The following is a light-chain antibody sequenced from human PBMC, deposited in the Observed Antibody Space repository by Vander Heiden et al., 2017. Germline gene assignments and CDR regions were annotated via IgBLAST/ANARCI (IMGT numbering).Light chain of an antibody. J-gene: IGKJ4*01. V-gene: IGKV2-28*01. CDR1: QSHLHSNGYNY. Sequence: DIVMTQSPPSWPGTPGGPASISCRSSQSHLHSNGYNYLDWYLQKPGQSPQLLIYLGSNRASGVPARFSGSGSGTDFTLKISRVEAEDVGVYYCRQTLQTPLTFGGGTKVEIK. CDR3: RQTLQTPLT. CDR2: LGS.